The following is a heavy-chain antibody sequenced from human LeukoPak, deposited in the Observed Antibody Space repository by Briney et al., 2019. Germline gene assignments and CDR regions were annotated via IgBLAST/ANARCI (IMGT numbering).Heavy chain of an antibody. D-gene: IGHD5-18*01. J-gene: IGHJ4*02. CDR1: GGSISSSNYY. CDR2: IFYSGNT. V-gene: IGHV4-39*01. Sequence: SETLSLTCTVSGGSISSSNYYWGWIRQPPGKGLEWMGNIFYSGNTYYNPSLKSRVTISVDTSKNQFSLRLSSVTAADTAVYYCARLGGYSYGSSYYFDYWGQGTLVTVSS. CDR3: ARLGGYSYGSSYYFDY.